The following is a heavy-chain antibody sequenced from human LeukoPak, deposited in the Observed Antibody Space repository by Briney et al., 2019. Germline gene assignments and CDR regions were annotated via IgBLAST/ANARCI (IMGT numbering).Heavy chain of an antibody. CDR2: IYYSGST. D-gene: IGHD3-22*01. CDR3: ASSLYYYDSSGYYTVGAFDI. CDR1: GGSISSSSYY. V-gene: IGHV4-39*01. J-gene: IGHJ3*02. Sequence: SETLSLTCTVSGGSISSSSYYWGWIRQPPGTGLEWVGSIYYSGSTYYNPSLKSRVTISVDTSKSQFSLKLSSVTAADTAVYYCASSLYYYDSSGYYTVGAFDIWGQGTMVTVSS.